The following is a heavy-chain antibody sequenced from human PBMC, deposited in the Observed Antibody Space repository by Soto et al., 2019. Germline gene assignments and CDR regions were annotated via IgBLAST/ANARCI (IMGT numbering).Heavy chain of an antibody. CDR1: GFTFSIFA. CDR3: AKDIEQWLVSGFDP. V-gene: IGHV3-23*01. J-gene: IGHJ5*02. D-gene: IGHD6-19*01. Sequence: EVQLLESGGGLVQPGGSLRLSCAASGFTFSIFAMSWIRQAPGKGLEWVSAISGSGRSTYYSDSVKGRFTISRDNSKNTLYLQMNRLRAEDTAVYYCAKDIEQWLVSGFDPWGQGTMVTVSS. CDR2: ISGSGRST.